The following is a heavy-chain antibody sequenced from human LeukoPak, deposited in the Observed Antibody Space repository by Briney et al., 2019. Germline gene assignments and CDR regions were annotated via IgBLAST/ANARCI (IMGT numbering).Heavy chain of an antibody. Sequence: ASVKVSCKASGYTFTGYYMHWVRQAPGQGLEWMGWINPNSGGTNYAQKFQGRVTMTRDTSISTAYMELSRLRSDDTAVYYCARVAWSGDYHRNWFDPWGQGTLVTVSS. J-gene: IGHJ5*02. CDR2: INPNSGGT. CDR1: GYTFTGYY. V-gene: IGHV1-2*02. CDR3: ARVAWSGDYHRNWFDP. D-gene: IGHD4-17*01.